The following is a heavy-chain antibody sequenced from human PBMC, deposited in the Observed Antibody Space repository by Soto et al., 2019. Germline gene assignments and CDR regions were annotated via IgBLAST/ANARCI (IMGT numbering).Heavy chain of an antibody. Sequence: SETLSLTCTVSGGSVLNGGYYWTWIRQHPGKGLEWIGKIFFSGGTHYNPALKSRLVISIDTSNNQFSLNLSSVTAADTAIYYCARDSYGGMLDYWGQGTLVTVSS. CDR1: GGSVLNGGYY. D-gene: IGHD5-18*01. J-gene: IGHJ4*02. V-gene: IGHV4-31*03. CDR3: ARDSYGGMLDY. CDR2: IFFSGGT.